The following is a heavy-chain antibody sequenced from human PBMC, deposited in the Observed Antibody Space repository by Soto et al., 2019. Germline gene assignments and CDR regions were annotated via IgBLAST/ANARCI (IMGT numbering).Heavy chain of an antibody. CDR1: GYSFTSYW. J-gene: IGHJ4*02. V-gene: IGHV5-10-1*01. D-gene: IGHD1-26*01. Sequence: PGESLKISCKGSGYSFTSYWISWVRQMPGKGLEWMGRIDPSDSYTNYSPSFQGHVTISADKSISTAYLQWSSLRAEDTAVYYCARESRGSYRGKTGLDYWGQGTLVTVSS. CDR3: ARESRGSYRGKTGLDY. CDR2: IDPSDSYT.